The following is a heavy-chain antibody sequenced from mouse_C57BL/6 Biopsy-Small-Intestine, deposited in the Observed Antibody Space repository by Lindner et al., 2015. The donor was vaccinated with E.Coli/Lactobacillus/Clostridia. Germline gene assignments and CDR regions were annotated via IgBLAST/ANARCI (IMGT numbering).Heavy chain of an antibody. J-gene: IGHJ3*01. CDR1: DFNIKDVY. Sequence: VQLQESGAELVRPGASVKLSCTASDFNIKDVYIHWVRQRPEQGLEWIGWIDPENDDTEYASKFQGKATITADTSSNTAYLQLSSLTSEDTAVYYCADYSNYLAWFAYWGQGTLVTVSA. CDR3: ADYSNYLAWFAY. V-gene: IGHV14-4*01. D-gene: IGHD2-5*01. CDR2: IDPENDDT.